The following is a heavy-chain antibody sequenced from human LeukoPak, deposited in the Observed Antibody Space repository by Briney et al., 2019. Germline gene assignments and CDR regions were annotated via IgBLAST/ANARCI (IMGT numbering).Heavy chain of an antibody. V-gene: IGHV1-46*01. Sequence: ASVKVSCKASGYTFTSYYMHWVRQAPAQGLEWMGIINPSGGSTSYAQKFQGRGTMTRDMSTSTVYMELRSLRSEDTAVYYCARAYCSNTSCYHIDYWGQGTLVTVSS. CDR3: ARAYCSNTSCYHIDY. CDR1: GYTFTSYY. CDR2: INPSGGST. D-gene: IGHD2-2*01. J-gene: IGHJ4*02.